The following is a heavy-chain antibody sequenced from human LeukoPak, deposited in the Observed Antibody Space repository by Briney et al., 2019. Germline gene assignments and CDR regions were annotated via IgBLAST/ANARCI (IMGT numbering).Heavy chain of an antibody. CDR1: GFTFSSYA. V-gene: IGHV3-30*04. J-gene: IGHJ3*02. CDR3: ARDHDAFDI. CDR2: ISYDGSNK. Sequence: GGSLRLSCAASGFTFSSYAMHWVRQAPGKGLEWVAVISYDGSNKYYADSVKGRFTISRDNSKTTLYLQMNSLRAEDTAVYYCARDHDAFDIWGQGTMVTVSS.